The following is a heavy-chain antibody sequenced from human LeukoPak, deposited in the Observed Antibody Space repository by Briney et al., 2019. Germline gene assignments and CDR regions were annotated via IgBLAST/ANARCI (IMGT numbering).Heavy chain of an antibody. Sequence: PGGSLRLSCAVSGFTFSTYAMSWVRQAPGKGLEWVSAISGSGGSTYYADSVRGRFTISRDNSKNTLSLQMNSLRAEDTAVYYCATSRPHDSDATWGQGTLVTVSS. CDR3: ATSRPHDSDAT. J-gene: IGHJ5*02. CDR1: GFTFSTYA. V-gene: IGHV3-23*01. CDR2: ISGSGGST. D-gene: IGHD3-22*01.